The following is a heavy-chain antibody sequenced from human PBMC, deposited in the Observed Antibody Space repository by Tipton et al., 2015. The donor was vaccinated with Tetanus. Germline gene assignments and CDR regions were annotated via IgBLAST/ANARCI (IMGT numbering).Heavy chain of an antibody. CDR2: VRTTTNSYAT. V-gene: IGHV3-73*01. J-gene: IGHJ6*02. D-gene: IGHD3-3*01. CDR1: GFTFSGSA. CDR3: TTGCDFWSGIPPYWGQGTLVTVSSGMDV. Sequence: SLRLSCAASGFTFSGSAMHWVRQASGKGLEWVGRVRTTTNSYATESGASVKGRFTISRDDSKNTAYLQMNSLKIEDTAVYYCTTGCDFWSGIPPYWGQGTLVTVSSGMDVWGQGTTVTVSS.